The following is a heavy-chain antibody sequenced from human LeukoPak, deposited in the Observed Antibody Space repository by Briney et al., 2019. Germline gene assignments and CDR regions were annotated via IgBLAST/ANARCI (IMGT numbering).Heavy chain of an antibody. CDR3: ARLKGGNDLSANWFDS. Sequence: SETLSLTCTVSGGSISSSSYYWGWIRQPPGKGLEWIGSIYYSGSTNYNPSLKSRVTISVDTSKNQFSLKLSSVTAADTAVYYCARLKGGNDLSANWFDSWGQGTLVTVSS. CDR1: GGSISSSSYY. D-gene: IGHD1-1*01. V-gene: IGHV4-39*07. J-gene: IGHJ5*01. CDR2: IYYSGST.